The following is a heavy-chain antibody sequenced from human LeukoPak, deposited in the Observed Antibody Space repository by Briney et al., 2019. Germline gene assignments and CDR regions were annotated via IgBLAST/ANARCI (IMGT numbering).Heavy chain of an antibody. CDR1: GYTFTGYS. CDR3: ARDQGTYYYDSSGYYPRGAFDI. J-gene: IGHJ3*02. D-gene: IGHD3-22*01. Sequence: ASVKVSCKASGYTFTGYSMHWVRQAPGQGLGWMGWINPNSGGTNYAQKFQGRVTMTRDTSISTAYMELSRLRSDDTAVYYCARDQGTYYYDSSGYYPRGAFDIWGQGTMVTVSS. V-gene: IGHV1-2*02. CDR2: INPNSGGT.